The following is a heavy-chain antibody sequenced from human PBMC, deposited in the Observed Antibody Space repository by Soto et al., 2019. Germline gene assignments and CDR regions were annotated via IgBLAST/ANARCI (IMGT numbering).Heavy chain of an antibody. V-gene: IGHV1-69*01. J-gene: IGHJ6*02. CDR2: IIPISETT. CDR1: GGTFSSYA. D-gene: IGHD2-2*01. Sequence: QVQLVQSGAEVKKPGYSVKVSCKASGGTFSSYAISWVRQAPGQGLEWMGGIIPISETTNYAQKFQGRVTITADESKSTAYMELSSLRSEDTAVYYCARSHGSSTSLEIYYYYYYGMDVWGQGTTVTVSS. CDR3: ARSHGSSTSLEIYYYYYYGMDV.